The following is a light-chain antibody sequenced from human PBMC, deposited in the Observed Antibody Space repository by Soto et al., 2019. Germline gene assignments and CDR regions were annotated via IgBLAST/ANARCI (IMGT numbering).Light chain of an antibody. V-gene: IGLV2-23*01. CDR2: EGS. CDR1: SSDVGSYNL. CDR3: CSYAGSLRV. J-gene: IGLJ1*01. Sequence: QSALTQPASVSGSPGQSITMSCTGTSSDVGSYNLVSWYQQHPGKAPKLMIYEGSNRPSGVSHRFSGSKSGNTASLTISGLQAEDEADYYCCSYAGSLRVFGTGTKVTVL.